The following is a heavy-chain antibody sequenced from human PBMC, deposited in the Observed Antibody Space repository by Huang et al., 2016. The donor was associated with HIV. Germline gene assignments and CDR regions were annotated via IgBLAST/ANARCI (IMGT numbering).Heavy chain of an antibody. CDR1: GGTFSKYA. CDR3: ARGQLGSYGDYDVLY. CDR2: IIPMFGTP. J-gene: IGHJ4*02. V-gene: IGHV1-69*13. Sequence: QVQLVQSGAEVKTPGSSVKVSCKAAGGTFSKYAISWVRQAPGQGLEWMGGIIPMFGTPNYARKFQGRVTITADESTSTTYVEVSSLRSEDTALYYCARGQLGSYGDYDVLYWGQGTLVTVSS. D-gene: IGHD4-17*01.